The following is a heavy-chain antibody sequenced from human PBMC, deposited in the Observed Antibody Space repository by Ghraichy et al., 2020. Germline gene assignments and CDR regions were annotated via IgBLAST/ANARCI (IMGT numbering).Heavy chain of an antibody. D-gene: IGHD3-10*01. Sequence: GGSLRLSCAASGFTFSSYGMHWVRQAPGKGLEWVAFIRYDGSNKYYADSVKGRFTISRDNSKNTLYLQMNSLRAEDTAVYYCAKDPSLSLWASGEYFQHWGQGTLVTVSS. CDR2: IRYDGSNK. CDR1: GFTFSSYG. V-gene: IGHV3-30*02. J-gene: IGHJ1*01. CDR3: AKDPSLSLWASGEYFQH.